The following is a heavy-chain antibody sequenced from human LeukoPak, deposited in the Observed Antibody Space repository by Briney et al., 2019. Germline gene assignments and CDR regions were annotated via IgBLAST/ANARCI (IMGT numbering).Heavy chain of an antibody. CDR3: AKDRGYSGYDAFDY. V-gene: IGHV3-23*01. D-gene: IGHD5-12*01. Sequence: GGSLRLSCAASGFTFSSYAMSRVRQAPGKGLEWVSVISGSGGSTYYADSVKGRFTISRDNSKNTLYLQMNSLRAEDTAVYYCAKDRGYSGYDAFDYWGQGTLVTVSS. J-gene: IGHJ4*02. CDR2: ISGSGGST. CDR1: GFTFSSYA.